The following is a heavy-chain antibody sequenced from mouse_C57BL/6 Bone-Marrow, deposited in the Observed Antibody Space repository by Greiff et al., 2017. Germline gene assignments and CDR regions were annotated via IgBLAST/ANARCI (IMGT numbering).Heavy chain of an antibody. CDR3: AREDGYFPYWYFDV. CDR2: IYPGSGST. V-gene: IGHV1-55*01. J-gene: IGHJ1*03. Sequence: QVQLQQPGAELVKPGASVKMSCKASGYTSTSYWITWVKQRPGQGLEWIGDIYPGSGSTNYNEKFKSKATLTVDTSSSTAYMQLSSLTSEDSAVYYCAREDGYFPYWYFDVWGTGTTVTVSS. CDR1: GYTSTSYW. D-gene: IGHD2-3*01.